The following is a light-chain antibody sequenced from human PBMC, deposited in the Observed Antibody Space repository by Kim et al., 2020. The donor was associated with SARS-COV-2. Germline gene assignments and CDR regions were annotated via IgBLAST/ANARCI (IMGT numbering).Light chain of an antibody. V-gene: IGLV3-19*01. CDR2: AKT. CDR1: SLRTYH. J-gene: IGLJ2*01. Sequence: SSELTQDPAVSVALGQTVRITCQGDSLRTYHASWYQQKPGQAPLLVIYAKTNRPSGIPDRFSGSSSGNTASLTITGTQAGDEADYYCNSRDSSGNHVLFGGGTQLTVL. CDR3: NSRDSSGNHVL.